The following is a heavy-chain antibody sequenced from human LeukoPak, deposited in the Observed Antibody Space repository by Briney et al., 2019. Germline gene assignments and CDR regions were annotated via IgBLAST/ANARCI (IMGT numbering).Heavy chain of an antibody. Sequence: PSETLSLTCAVYGGSFSGYYWSWIRQPPGKGLECIGEINHSGSTNYNPSLKSRVTISVDTSKNQFSLKLSSVTAADTAVYYCARGRKYPNYYDSSGYYPHWGQGTLVTVSS. CDR1: GGSFSGYY. V-gene: IGHV4-34*01. CDR2: INHSGST. J-gene: IGHJ4*02. D-gene: IGHD3-22*01. CDR3: ARGRKYPNYYDSSGYYPH.